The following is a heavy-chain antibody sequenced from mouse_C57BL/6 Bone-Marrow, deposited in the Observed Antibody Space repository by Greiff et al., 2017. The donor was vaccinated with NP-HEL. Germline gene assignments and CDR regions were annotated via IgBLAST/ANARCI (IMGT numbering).Heavy chain of an antibody. V-gene: IGHV10-1*01. CDR2: IRSKSNNYAT. Sequence: EVQVVESGGGLVQPKGSLKLSCAASGFSFNTYAMNWVRQAPGKGVEWVARIRSKSNNYATYYADSVKDRFTISRDDSESMLYLQMNNLKTEDAAMYYCVRQKGWFLRDAMDYWGQGTSVTVSS. J-gene: IGHJ4*01. CDR3: VRQKGWFLRDAMDY. CDR1: GFSFNTYA. D-gene: IGHD2-3*01.